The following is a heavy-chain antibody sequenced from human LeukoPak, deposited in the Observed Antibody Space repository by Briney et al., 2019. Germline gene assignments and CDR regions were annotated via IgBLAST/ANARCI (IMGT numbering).Heavy chain of an antibody. D-gene: IGHD2-15*01. J-gene: IGHJ6*04. CDR2: IIPIFGIT. CDR3: ARDPVVAADTAGTHYYYYYGMDV. V-gene: IGHV1-69*04. CDR1: GGTFSSYA. Sequence: GSSVKVSCKASGGTFSSYAISWVRQAPGQGLEWMGRIIPIFGITNYAQKFQGRVTITADKSTSTAYMELSSLRSEDTAVYYCARDPVVAADTAGTHYYYYYGMDVWGKGTTVTVSS.